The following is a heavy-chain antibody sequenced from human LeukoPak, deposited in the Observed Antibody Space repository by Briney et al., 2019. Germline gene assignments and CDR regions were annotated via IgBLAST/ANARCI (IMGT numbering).Heavy chain of an antibody. CDR2: ISGSGGST. D-gene: IGHD2-15*01. J-gene: IGHJ4*02. CDR1: GLTFSSYA. CDR3: ASQVVVAANDDY. Sequence: GGSLRLSCAASGLTFSSYAMSWVRQAPGKGLEWVSAISGSGGSTYYADSVKGRFTISRDNAKNSLYLQMNSLRAEDTAVYYCASQVVVAANDDYWGQGTLVTVSS. V-gene: IGHV3-23*01.